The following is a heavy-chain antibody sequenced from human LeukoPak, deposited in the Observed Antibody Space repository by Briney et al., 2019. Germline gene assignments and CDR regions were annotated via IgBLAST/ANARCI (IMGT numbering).Heavy chain of an antibody. V-gene: IGHV3-21*01. CDR3: ASRGAFDI. J-gene: IGHJ3*02. CDR1: GFTFSSYG. Sequence: PGGSLRLSCAASGFTFSSYGMHWVRQAPGKGLEWVSSISSSSSYIYYADSVKGRFTVSRDNAKNSPYLQMNSLRAEDTAVYYCASRGAFDIWGQGTMVTVSS. CDR2: ISSSSSYI.